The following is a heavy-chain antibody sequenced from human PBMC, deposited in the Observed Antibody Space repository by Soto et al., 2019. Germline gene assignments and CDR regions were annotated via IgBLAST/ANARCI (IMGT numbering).Heavy chain of an antibody. Sequence: SVKVSCKASGGTFSSYAISWVRQAPGQGLEWMGGIIPIFGTANYAQKFQGRVTITADESTSTAYMELSSLRSEDTAVYYCARDPGSSGWFDPWGQGTLVTVSS. J-gene: IGHJ5*02. V-gene: IGHV1-69*13. CDR3: ARDPGSSGWFDP. D-gene: IGHD6-6*01. CDR1: GGTFSSYA. CDR2: IIPIFGTA.